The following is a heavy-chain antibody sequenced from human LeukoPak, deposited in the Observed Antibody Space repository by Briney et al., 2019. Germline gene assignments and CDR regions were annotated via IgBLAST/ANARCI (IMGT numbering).Heavy chain of an antibody. D-gene: IGHD5-24*01. Sequence: GGSLRLFCAASGFTFSTYAMSGVRRAPGKGLEWVSVISGSGSSTYYADSVKGRFTISRDNSKNTVYLQMNSLRAEDTAVYYCAKEMATIRAFDFWGQGTMVTVSS. CDR3: AKEMATIRAFDF. V-gene: IGHV3-23*01. CDR2: ISGSGSST. CDR1: GFTFSTYA. J-gene: IGHJ3*01.